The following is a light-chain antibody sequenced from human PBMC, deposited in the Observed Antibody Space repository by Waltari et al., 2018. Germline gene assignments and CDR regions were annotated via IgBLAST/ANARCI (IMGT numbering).Light chain of an antibody. CDR2: DVT. CDR3: SSYTSSSTWV. CDR1: SSDVGAYDY. V-gene: IGLV2-14*03. J-gene: IGLJ3*02. Sequence: QSALTQPASVSGSPGQSITISCTGTSSDVGAYDYVSWYQQHPGKAPKLMISDVTHRPSGVSNRFSGSKSGNTASLTISGLQADDESDYYCSSYTSSSTWVFGGVTKLTVL.